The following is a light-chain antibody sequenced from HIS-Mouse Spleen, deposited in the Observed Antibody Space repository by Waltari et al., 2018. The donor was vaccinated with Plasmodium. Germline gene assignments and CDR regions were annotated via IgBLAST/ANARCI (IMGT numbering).Light chain of an antibody. V-gene: IGKV3-11*01. Sequence: EIVLTQSPATLSLSPGERATLSCRASQSVSSYLARYQQKPGQAPRLLIYDASNRATGIPARFSGSGSVTDFTLTISSLEPEDFAVYYCQQRSNWPRVLTFGGGTKVEIK. J-gene: IGKJ4*01. CDR1: QSVSSY. CDR3: QQRSNWPRVLT. CDR2: DAS.